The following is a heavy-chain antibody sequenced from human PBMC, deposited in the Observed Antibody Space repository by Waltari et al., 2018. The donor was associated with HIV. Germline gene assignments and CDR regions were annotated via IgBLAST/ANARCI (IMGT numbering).Heavy chain of an antibody. CDR2: SYPGDYNT. V-gene: IGHV5-51*01. CDR1: GYTFTSYW. CDR3: ARHVRVLQPTVAIGGMDV. J-gene: IGHJ6*02. D-gene: IGHD2-21*01. Sequence: EVHLEQSGAEVKKPGESLKISCKASGYTFTSYWIGWVRQMPGKGLEWMWSSYPGDYNTRDSPSFQGQVTISADKSITTVYLQWSTLKASDTAIYYCARHVRVLQPTVAIGGMDVWGQGTSVTVSS.